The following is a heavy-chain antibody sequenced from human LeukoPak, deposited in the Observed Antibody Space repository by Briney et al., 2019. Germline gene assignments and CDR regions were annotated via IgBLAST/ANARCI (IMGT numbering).Heavy chain of an antibody. CDR3: ARSRDVAGTYRSFDY. CDR2: IY. Sequence: GESLKISCVGSGYSFFNYWIGWVRQMPGKGLEWVGIIYSPSFQGQLTISVDESITTAFLQWGSLKASDTAIYYCARSRDVAGTYRSFDYWGQGTLVTVSP. J-gene: IGHJ4*02. V-gene: IGHV5-51*01. CDR1: GYSFFNYW. D-gene: IGHD6-19*01.